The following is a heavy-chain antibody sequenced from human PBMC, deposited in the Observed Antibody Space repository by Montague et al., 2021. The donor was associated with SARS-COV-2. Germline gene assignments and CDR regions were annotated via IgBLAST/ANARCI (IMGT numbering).Heavy chain of an antibody. CDR3: ARLRDGVVPSPILGVGSYFTYYYMDV. V-gene: IGHV4-34*01. CDR1: GTSFSGYY. CDR2: INHGGST. Sequence: SETLSLTCAVHGTSFSGYYWNWIRQPPGKGLEWIGEINHGGSTKYSPSLKSRLTISVDTSKNQFSLKLTSVAAADTAVYYCARLRDGVVPSPILGVGSYFTYYYMDVWGKGTTVTVS. D-gene: IGHD3-10*01. J-gene: IGHJ6*03.